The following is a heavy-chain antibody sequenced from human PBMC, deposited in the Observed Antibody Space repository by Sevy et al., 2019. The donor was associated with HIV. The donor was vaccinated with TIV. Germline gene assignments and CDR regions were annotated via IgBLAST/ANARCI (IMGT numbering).Heavy chain of an antibody. CDR1: GFTFSNYG. CDR2: VSGSGGKR. D-gene: IGHD3-10*01. V-gene: IGHV3-23*01. CDR3: ARRGNYYGDAFDF. J-gene: IGHJ3*01. Sequence: GGSLRLSCAAFGFTFSNYGMTWVRQAPGKGLEWVSSVSGSGGKRYNADSVKGRFTISRDNSKHTLYLPMNSLRAEDTAVYYCARRGNYYGDAFDFWGQGTVVTVSS.